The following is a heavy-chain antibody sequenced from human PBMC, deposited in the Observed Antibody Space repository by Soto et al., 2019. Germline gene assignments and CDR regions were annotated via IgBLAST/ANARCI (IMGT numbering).Heavy chain of an antibody. Sequence: ASVKVSCKASGYTFTSYVISWVRQAPGQGLEWMGWISAYNGNTNYAQKLQGRVTMTTDTSTSTAYMELRSLRSDDTAVYYCARGVGLRFLEWLTLFDPWGQGTLVTVSS. CDR1: GYTFTSYV. CDR3: ARGVGLRFLEWLTLFDP. D-gene: IGHD3-3*01. CDR2: ISAYNGNT. J-gene: IGHJ5*02. V-gene: IGHV1-18*04.